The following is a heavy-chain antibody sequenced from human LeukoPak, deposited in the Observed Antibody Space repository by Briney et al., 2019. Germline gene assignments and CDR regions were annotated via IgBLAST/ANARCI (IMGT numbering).Heavy chain of an antibody. CDR1: GFTFSSYG. CDR3: AKDLLAWDAFDI. J-gene: IGHJ3*02. CDR2: IWYDGSNK. D-gene: IGHD3-3*02. V-gene: IGHV3-30*02. Sequence: GGSLRLSCAASGFTFSSYGMHWVRQAPGKGLEWVALIWYDGSNKYYADSVKGRLTISRDNSKNTLYLQMNSLRAEDTAVYYCAKDLLAWDAFDIWGQGTMVTVSS.